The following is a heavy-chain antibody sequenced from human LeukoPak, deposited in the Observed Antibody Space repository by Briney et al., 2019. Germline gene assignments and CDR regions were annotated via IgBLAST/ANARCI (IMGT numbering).Heavy chain of an antibody. V-gene: IGHV3-7*01. Sequence: GGSLRLSCAASGFIFTNYWMSWVRQAPGKGLEWVANIKQDGSEKYYLDGRFTISRDNTKNSLYLQMSSLRADGTAVYYCARGGRYDISIDYWGQGTLVTVSS. CDR2: IKQDGSEK. J-gene: IGHJ4*02. D-gene: IGHD3-9*01. CDR1: GFIFTNYW. CDR3: ARGGRYDISIDY.